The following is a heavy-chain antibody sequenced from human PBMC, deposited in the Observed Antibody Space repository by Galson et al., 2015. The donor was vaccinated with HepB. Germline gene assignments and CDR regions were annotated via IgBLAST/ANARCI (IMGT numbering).Heavy chain of an antibody. V-gene: IGHV4-30-4*01. Sequence: TLSLTCTVSGGSISSGDYYWSWIRQPPGKGLEWIGYIYYSGSTYYNPSLKSRVTISVDTSKNQFSLKLSSVTAADTAVYYCARGLFPVLRFDPWGQGTLVTVSS. J-gene: IGHJ5*02. CDR1: GGSISSGDYY. D-gene: IGHD1-1*01. CDR3: ARGLFPVLRFDP. CDR2: IYYSGST.